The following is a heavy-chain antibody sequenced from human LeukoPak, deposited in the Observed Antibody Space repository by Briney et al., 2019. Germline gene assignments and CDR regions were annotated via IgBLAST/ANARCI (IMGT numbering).Heavy chain of an antibody. Sequence: GGSLRLSCAASGFTFSSYGMHWVRQAPGKGLEWVADISYDGSVKYYTDSVKGRFTISRDNSKNTVYLQMSSLRADDTAVYYCARDGPQFDCWGQGTLVTVSS. CDR2: ISYDGSVK. CDR1: GFTFSSYG. J-gene: IGHJ4*02. CDR3: ARDGPQFDC. V-gene: IGHV3-30*03.